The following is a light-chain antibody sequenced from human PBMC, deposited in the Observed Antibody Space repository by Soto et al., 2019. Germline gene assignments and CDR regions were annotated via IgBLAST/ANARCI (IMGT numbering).Light chain of an antibody. CDR2: GAS. CDR3: QQYGGMWT. CDR1: QSVSSSY. V-gene: IGKV3-20*01. J-gene: IGKJ1*01. Sequence: EIVLKQSPATLSVSPGERAALSCLASQSVSSSYLAWYQQKPGQAPRLLIQGASSRATGIPDRFTGSGSGTDFTLTINRLEPEDFAVYYCQQYGGMWTFGQGTKVDIK.